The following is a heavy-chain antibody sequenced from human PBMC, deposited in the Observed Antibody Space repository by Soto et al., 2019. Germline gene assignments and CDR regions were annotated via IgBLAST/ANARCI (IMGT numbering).Heavy chain of an antibody. Sequence: ASVKVACKASGYTFTIYGVSWVRQDPGQGLEWMGWIGGYKGNTNYAQKLQGRVTLTTDTSTSTAYMELRSLRSDDTAVYYCAPHTLDTGMPSGYWGQGTLVTVSS. V-gene: IGHV1-18*01. CDR3: APHTLDTGMPSGY. CDR1: GYTFTIYG. CDR2: IGGYKGNT. D-gene: IGHD5-18*01. J-gene: IGHJ4*02.